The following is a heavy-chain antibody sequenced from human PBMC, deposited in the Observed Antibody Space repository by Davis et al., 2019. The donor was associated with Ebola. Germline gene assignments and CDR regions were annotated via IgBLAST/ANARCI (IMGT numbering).Heavy chain of an antibody. CDR1: GFTVSSNY. V-gene: IGHV3-66*01. CDR2: IYSGGST. J-gene: IGHJ6*02. CDR3: ARDIVATTLIDYYYGMDV. Sequence: GGSLRLSCAASGFTVSSNYMSWVRQAPGKGLEWVSVIYSGGSTYYADSVKGRFTISRDNSKNTLYLQMNSLRAEDTAVYYCARDIVATTLIDYYYGMDVWGQGTTVTVSS. D-gene: IGHD5-12*01.